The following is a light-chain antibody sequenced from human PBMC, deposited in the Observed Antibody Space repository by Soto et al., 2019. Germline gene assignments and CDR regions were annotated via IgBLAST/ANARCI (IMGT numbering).Light chain of an antibody. J-gene: IGKJ2*01. Sequence: SVGDRVTITCRASQSISSYLNWYQQKPGKAPKLLIYAASSLQSGVPSRFSGSGSGTDFTLTISSLQPEDFATYYCQQSYSSPRTFGQGTKLEIK. CDR1: QSISSY. CDR2: AAS. CDR3: QQSYSSPRT. V-gene: IGKV1-39*01.